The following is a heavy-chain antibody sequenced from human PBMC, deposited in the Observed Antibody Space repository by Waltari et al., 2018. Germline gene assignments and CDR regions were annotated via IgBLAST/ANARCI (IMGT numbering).Heavy chain of an antibody. CDR2: IYYSGST. V-gene: IGHV4-59*04. CDR1: AGSISSYY. D-gene: IGHD6-19*01. CDR3: VAVAGPYYFDY. J-gene: IGHJ4*02. Sequence: QVQLQESGPGLVKPSETLSLTCTVSAGSISSYYWSWIRQPPGKGLEWIGSIYYSGSTYYNPSLKSRVTISVDTSKNQFSLKLSSVTAADTAVYYCVAVAGPYYFDYWGQGTLVTVSS.